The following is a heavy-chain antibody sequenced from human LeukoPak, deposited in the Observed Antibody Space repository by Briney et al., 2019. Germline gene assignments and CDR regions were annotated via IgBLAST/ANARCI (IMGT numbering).Heavy chain of an antibody. J-gene: IGHJ4*02. CDR2: ISGSGGST. CDR3: ATHSRGSPYDSSGWYHPLLDY. V-gene: IGHV3-23*01. Sequence: GGSLRLSCAASGFTFSIYAMSWVRQAPGKGLEWVSAISGSGGSTYYADSVKGRFTISRDNSKNTLYLQMNSLRAEDTAVYYCATHSRGSPYDSSGWYHPLLDYWGQGTLVTVSS. D-gene: IGHD3-22*01. CDR1: GFTFSIYA.